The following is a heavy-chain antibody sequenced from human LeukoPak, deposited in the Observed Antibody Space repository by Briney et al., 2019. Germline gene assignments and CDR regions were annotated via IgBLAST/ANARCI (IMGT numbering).Heavy chain of an antibody. D-gene: IGHD2-2*01. CDR1: GYTFISYD. CDR3: ARGFCSSSSDYHFDY. V-gene: IGHV1-8*01. CDR2: MNPNSANT. Sequence: ASVKVSCKPSGYTFISYDINWVRQATGQGLEWMGWMNPNSANTGYAQKFQGRVTMTRNTSISTAYMELSSLRSEDTAVYYCARGFCSSSSDYHFDYWGQGTLVTVSS. J-gene: IGHJ4*02.